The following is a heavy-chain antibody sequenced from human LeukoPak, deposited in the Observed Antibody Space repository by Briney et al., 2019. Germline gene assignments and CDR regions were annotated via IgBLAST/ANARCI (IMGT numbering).Heavy chain of an antibody. D-gene: IGHD3-10*01. Sequence: PGRSLRLSCAASKFTFSVYWMSWVRQAPGKGLEWVANINQDGSEKYYVDSVKGRFSISRDNAKNSLFLQMNSLRDEDTAVYFCARSHRSFASGSGDYWGQGTLVTVSS. V-gene: IGHV3-7*05. CDR1: KFTFSVYW. J-gene: IGHJ4*02. CDR3: ARSHRSFASGSGDY. CDR2: INQDGSEK.